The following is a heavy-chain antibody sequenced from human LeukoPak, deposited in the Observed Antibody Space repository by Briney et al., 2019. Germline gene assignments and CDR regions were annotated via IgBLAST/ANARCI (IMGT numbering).Heavy chain of an antibody. CDR3: AKDYSDSRVADVFFEY. V-gene: IGHV3-23*01. CDR2: ITSGFTP. J-gene: IGHJ4*02. D-gene: IGHD2-15*01. CDR1: GLTFSDYA. Sequence: GGSLRLSCAASGLTFSDYAMSWFRQAPGKGLEWVSGITSGFTPHYADSVKGRFTISRDNSKNTFHLQLNSLRAEDTAVYYCAKDYSDSRVADVFFEYWGQGTLVTVSS.